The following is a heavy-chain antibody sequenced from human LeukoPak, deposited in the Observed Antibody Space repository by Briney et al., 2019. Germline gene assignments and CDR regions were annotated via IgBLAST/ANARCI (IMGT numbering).Heavy chain of an antibody. V-gene: IGHV3-21*01. D-gene: IGHD3-10*01. CDR3: ARRTTEWFGERAYFDY. Sequence: GGSLRLSCAASGFTFSSYWMSWVRQAPGKGLEWVSSISSSSSYIYYADSVKGRFTISRDNAKNSLYLQMNSLRAEDTAVYYCARRTTEWFGERAYFDYWGQGTLVTVSS. CDR2: ISSSSSYI. J-gene: IGHJ4*02. CDR1: GFTFSSYW.